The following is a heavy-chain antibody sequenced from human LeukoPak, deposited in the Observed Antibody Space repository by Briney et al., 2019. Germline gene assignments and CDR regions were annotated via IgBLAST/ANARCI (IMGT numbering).Heavy chain of an antibody. CDR2: IIPILGIA. V-gene: IGHV1-69*04. Sequence: GASVKVSCKASGGTFSSYAISWVRQAPGQGLEWMGRIIPILGIANYAQKFQGRVTITADKSTSTAYMKLSSLRSEDTAVYYCARDFQQAYGDYGDYFDYWGQGTLVTVSS. D-gene: IGHD4-17*01. CDR3: ARDFQQAYGDYGDYFDY. J-gene: IGHJ4*02. CDR1: GGTFSSYA.